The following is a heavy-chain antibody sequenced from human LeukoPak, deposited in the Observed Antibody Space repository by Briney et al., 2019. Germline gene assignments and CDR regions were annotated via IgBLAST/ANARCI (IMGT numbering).Heavy chain of an antibody. CDR2: IIPIFGTA. CDR3: ARDLVRAYYYDSTEGSMDY. CDR1: GGTFSSYA. J-gene: IGHJ4*02. V-gene: IGHV1-69*13. Sequence: SVKVSCKASGGTFSSYAISWVRQAPGQGLEWMGGIIPIFGTANYAQKFQGRVTITADESTSTAYMELSSLRSDDTAVYYCARDLVRAYYYDSTEGSMDYWGQGTLVTVSS. D-gene: IGHD3-22*01.